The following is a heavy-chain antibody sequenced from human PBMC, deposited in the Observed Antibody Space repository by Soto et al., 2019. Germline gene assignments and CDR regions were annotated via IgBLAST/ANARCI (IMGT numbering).Heavy chain of an antibody. D-gene: IGHD5-12*01. CDR2: INPNSGGT. CDR3: ARGGGRGYNELDP. CDR1: GYTFTAYY. J-gene: IGHJ5*02. Sequence: QVQLVQSGAEVKKPGASVKVSCKASGYTFTAYYMHWVRQAPGQGLEWMGWINPNSGGTYHAQNFQGRVTMTRDTCTTTAYMELASLRSDDTAVYYCARGGGRGYNELDPWGHGTLVIVSS. V-gene: IGHV1-2*02.